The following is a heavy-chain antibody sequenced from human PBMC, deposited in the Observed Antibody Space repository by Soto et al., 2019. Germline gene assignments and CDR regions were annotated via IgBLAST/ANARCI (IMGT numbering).Heavy chain of an antibody. Sequence: SVKVSCKASGGTFSSYAISWVRQAPGQGLEWMGGIIPIFGTANYAQKLQGRVTITADESTSTAYMELSSLRSEDTAVYYCAREEGYYDSSGYYYDMDVWGSGTTDTVSS. V-gene: IGHV1-69*13. D-gene: IGHD3-22*01. CDR1: GGTFSSYA. CDR2: IIPIFGTA. CDR3: AREEGYYDSSGYYYDMDV. J-gene: IGHJ6*01.